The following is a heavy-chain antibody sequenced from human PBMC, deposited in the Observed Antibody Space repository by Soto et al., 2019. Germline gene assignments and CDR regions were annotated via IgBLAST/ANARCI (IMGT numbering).Heavy chain of an antibody. V-gene: IGHV1-2*04. Sequence: GASVKVSCKASGYTFTGYYMHWVRQAPGQGLEWMGWINPNSGGTNYAQKFQGWVTMTRDTSISTAYMELGRLRSDDTAVYYCAIAVASRTYYYYGMDVWGQGTTVTVSS. CDR1: GYTFTGYY. CDR2: INPNSGGT. J-gene: IGHJ6*02. CDR3: AIAVASRTYYYYGMDV.